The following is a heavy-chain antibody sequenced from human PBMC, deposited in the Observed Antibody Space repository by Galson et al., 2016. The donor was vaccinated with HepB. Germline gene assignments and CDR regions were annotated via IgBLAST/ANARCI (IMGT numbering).Heavy chain of an antibody. CDR1: GASISSFY. V-gene: IGHV4-59*01. D-gene: IGHD1-26*01. CDR2: VYGSGGT. J-gene: IGHJ4*02. Sequence: ETLSLTCTVSGASISSFYWSWIRQPPAKGLEWIGLVYGSGGTNYSPSLQSRVTMSVDTSKNQFSLKLTSVTAADTAVYYCARVDSGTTFDYWGKGTLVTVSS. CDR3: ARVDSGTTFDY.